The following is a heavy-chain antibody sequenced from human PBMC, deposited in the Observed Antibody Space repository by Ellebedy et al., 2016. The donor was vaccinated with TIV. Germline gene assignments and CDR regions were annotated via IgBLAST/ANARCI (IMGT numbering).Heavy chain of an antibody. D-gene: IGHD3-22*01. CDR3: ARDGRDYYDRSGHDY. J-gene: IGHJ4*02. CDR1: GYTFIGYY. CDR2: INPKNGDT. V-gene: IGHV1-2*02. Sequence: AASVKVSCKASGYTFIGYYMHWVRQAPGQGLEWMGWINPKNGDTNYAQKFQGRVTMTRDTSINTAYMELSGLGSDDTALYFCARDGRDYYDRSGHDYWGQGTLVTVSS.